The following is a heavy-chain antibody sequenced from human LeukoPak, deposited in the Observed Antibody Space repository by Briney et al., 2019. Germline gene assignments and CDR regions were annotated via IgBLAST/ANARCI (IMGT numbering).Heavy chain of an antibody. CDR3: ARVNSPAPYYYYMDV. CDR2: IYTSGST. Sequence: SETLSLTCTVSGGSISSYYWSWIRQPPGKGLEWFGYIYTSGSTNYNPSLKSRVTISVDTSKNQFSLKLSSVTAADTAVYYCARVNSPAPYYYYMDVWGKGTTVTVSS. D-gene: IGHD2-21*01. J-gene: IGHJ6*03. V-gene: IGHV4-4*09. CDR1: GGSISSYY.